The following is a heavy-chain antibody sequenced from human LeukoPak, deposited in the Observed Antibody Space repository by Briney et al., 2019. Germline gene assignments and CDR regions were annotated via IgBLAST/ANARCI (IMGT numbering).Heavy chain of an antibody. CDR2: INSDGSST. CDR1: GFTFSSYW. D-gene: IGHD2-15*01. V-gene: IGHV3-74*01. Sequence: GGSLRLSCAASGFTFSSYWMHWVRRAPGKGLVWVSRINSDGSSTSYADSVKGRFTISRDNAKNTLYLQMNSLRAEDTAVYYCARVVYCSGGSCEGIDYWGQGTLVTVSS. J-gene: IGHJ4*02. CDR3: ARVVYCSGGSCEGIDY.